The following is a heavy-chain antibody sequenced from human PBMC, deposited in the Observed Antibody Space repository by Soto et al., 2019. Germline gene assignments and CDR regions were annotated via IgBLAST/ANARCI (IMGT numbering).Heavy chain of an antibody. V-gene: IGHV4-34*01. J-gene: IGHJ4*02. CDR3: ARRRSRYSSGSDY. CDR2: INHLGSI. D-gene: IGHD6-19*01. CDR1: GGSPSDYF. Sequence: SETLSLTCVVSGGSPSDYFWSWIRQPPGMALEWIGEINHLGSINYNPSLKSRVTISVDTSKNQFSLKLNSVTAADTAVYYCARRRSRYSSGSDYWGQGTLVTVSS.